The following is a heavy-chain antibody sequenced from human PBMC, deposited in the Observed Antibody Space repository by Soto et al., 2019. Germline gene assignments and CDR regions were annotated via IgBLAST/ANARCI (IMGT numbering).Heavy chain of an antibody. J-gene: IGHJ6*02. Sequence: QVQVVQSGAELKKPGASVKVSCKASGYTFTNYDINWVRQASGQGLEWMGWMNANSGNAAYAQKFQGRVTMTRNTSTSTAYMELSSLRSEDTAVYYCARSRRNCTNGVCYNFYVMDVWGQGTTVTVSS. D-gene: IGHD2-8*01. CDR3: ARSRRNCTNGVCYNFYVMDV. V-gene: IGHV1-8*01. CDR2: MNANSGNA. CDR1: GYTFTNYD.